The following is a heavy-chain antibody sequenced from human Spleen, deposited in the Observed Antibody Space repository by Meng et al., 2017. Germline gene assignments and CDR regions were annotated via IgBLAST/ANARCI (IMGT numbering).Heavy chain of an antibody. CDR3: VGVGARDY. CDR1: GFTFSSSW. J-gene: IGHJ4*02. V-gene: IGHV3-52*01. Sequence: GESLKISCAASGFTFSSSWMHWVCQAPEKGLEWVADIKCDGSEKYYVDSVKGRFTISRDNAKNSLYLQMNSLRAEDTALYYCVGVGARDYWGQGTLVTVSS. CDR2: IKCDGSEK. D-gene: IGHD1-26*01.